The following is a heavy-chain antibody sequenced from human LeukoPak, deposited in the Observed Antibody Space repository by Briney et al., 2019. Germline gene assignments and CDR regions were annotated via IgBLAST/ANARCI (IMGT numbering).Heavy chain of an antibody. CDR2: ISWNSGSI. CDR3: AKELGYCSSTSCYASYYYYGMDV. J-gene: IGHJ6*02. CDR1: GFTFDDYA. D-gene: IGHD2-2*01. V-gene: IGHV3-9*01. Sequence: PGRSLRLSCAASGFTFDDYAMHWVRQAPGKGLEWVSGISWNSGSIGYADSVKGRFTISRDNAKNSLYLQMNSLRAEDTALYYCAKELGYCSSTSCYASYYYYGMDVWGQGTTVTVSS.